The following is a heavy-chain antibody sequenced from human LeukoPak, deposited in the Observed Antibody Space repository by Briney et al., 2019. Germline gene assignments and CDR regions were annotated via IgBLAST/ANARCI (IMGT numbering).Heavy chain of an antibody. CDR2: ISYGGSNK. Sequence: GGSLRLSCAASGSTFSSYGMHWVRQAPGKGLEWVAVISYGGSNKYYADSVKGRFTISRDNSKNTLYLQMNSLRAEDTAVYYCAKDTPGFDIWGQGTMVTVSS. CDR1: GSTFSSYG. CDR3: AKDTPGFDI. V-gene: IGHV3-30*18. J-gene: IGHJ3*02. D-gene: IGHD2-15*01.